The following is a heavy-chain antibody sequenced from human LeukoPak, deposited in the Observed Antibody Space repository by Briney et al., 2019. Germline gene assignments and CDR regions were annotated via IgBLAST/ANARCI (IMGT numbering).Heavy chain of an antibody. V-gene: IGHV1-24*01. CDR3: ARDLGYYDYVWGSYRPNWFDP. Sequence: ASVKVSCKVSGYTLTELSMHWVRQAPGKGLEWMGGFDPEDGETIYAQKFQGRVTITADESTSTAYMELSSLRSEDTAVYYCARDLGYYDYVWGSYRPNWFDPWGQGTLVTVSS. D-gene: IGHD3-16*02. CDR2: FDPEDGET. J-gene: IGHJ5*02. CDR1: GYTLTELS.